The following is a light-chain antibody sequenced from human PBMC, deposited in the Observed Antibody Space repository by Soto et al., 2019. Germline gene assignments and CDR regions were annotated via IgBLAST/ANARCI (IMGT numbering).Light chain of an antibody. CDR2: EVS. CDR1: AVNAGSYNF. V-gene: IGLV2-14*01. Sequence: QSALTQPASVSGPPGQRITISCPETAVNAGSYNFVSWYQQHPGKAPKLMIYEVSNRPSGVSDRFSGSKSDNTASLTISGLQAEDEADYYCSSYTTSGTLYVFGTGTKLTVL. CDR3: SSYTTSGTLYV. J-gene: IGLJ1*01.